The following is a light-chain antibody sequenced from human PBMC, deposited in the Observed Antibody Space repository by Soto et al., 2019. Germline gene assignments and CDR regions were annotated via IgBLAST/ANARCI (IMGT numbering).Light chain of an antibody. J-gene: IGKJ3*01. CDR1: QGVKNW. CDR2: GAT. CDR3: QQTYSFPLT. Sequence: DIKMTQSPSSVSASVGDRVTITCRASQGVKNWVAWYQQKPGKAPNLLIYGATTLRSGVPSRFSGSGSGTDFTLTISSLQPGDFATYYCQQTYSFPLTFGPGTKLDIK. V-gene: IGKV1-12*01.